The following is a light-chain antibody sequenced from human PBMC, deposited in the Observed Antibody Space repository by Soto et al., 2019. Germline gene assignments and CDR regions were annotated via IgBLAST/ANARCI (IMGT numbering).Light chain of an antibody. V-gene: IGKV1-9*01. Sequence: IQLTQSPSSLSASVGDRVTITCRASQDISSFLAWYQQKPGKAPKLLILAASTLQSGVPSRFSGSGSGTDFTLTISSLQPEDFATYYCQQTESYPSTFGGGTKVEIK. CDR1: QDISSF. CDR2: AAS. J-gene: IGKJ4*01. CDR3: QQTESYPST.